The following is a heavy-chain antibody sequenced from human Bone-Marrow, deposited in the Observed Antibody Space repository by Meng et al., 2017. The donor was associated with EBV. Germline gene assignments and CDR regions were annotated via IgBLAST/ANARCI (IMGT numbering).Heavy chain of an antibody. J-gene: IGHJ6*02. CDR3: ARTSLYYYGMDV. CDR1: CESVSSGCGY. Sequence: QVQLAESGPGLVKPSGTLSLTCLVSCESVSSGCGYWSWIRQPPGKGLEWIGNIFYDGSTNYNPSLKSRVTISVDTSKNQFSLELSSVTAADTAVYYCARTSLYYYGMDVWGQGTTVTVSS. CDR2: IFYDGST. V-gene: IGHV4-61*01.